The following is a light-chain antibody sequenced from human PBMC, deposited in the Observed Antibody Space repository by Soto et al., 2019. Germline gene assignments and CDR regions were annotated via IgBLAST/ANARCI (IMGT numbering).Light chain of an antibody. CDR3: QKYSSVPV. Sequence: DIQMTQSPTSLSASLGDRVTITRRASQDIRNFVAWYQQKPGKATKRLIYAASTLQSGVPSRFSGSGSGTDFTLSINSLQPADVAPYSYQKYSSVPVFGPGTKL. CDR1: QDIRNF. J-gene: IGKJ3*01. CDR2: AAS. V-gene: IGKV1-27*01.